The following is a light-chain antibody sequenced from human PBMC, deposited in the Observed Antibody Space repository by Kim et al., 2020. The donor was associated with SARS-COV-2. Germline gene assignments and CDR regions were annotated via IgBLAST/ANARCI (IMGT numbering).Light chain of an antibody. CDR1: NIGSKS. J-gene: IGLJ1*01. Sequence: VAPGKTARITCGGNNIGSKSVHWYQQKPGQAPVLVIYYDSDRPSGIPERFSGSNSGNTATLTISRVEAGDEADYYCQVWDSSSDHLFGTGTKVTV. CDR3: QVWDSSSDHL. CDR2: YDS. V-gene: IGLV3-21*04.